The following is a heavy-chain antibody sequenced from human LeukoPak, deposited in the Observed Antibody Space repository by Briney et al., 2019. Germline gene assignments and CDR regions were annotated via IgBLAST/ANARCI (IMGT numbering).Heavy chain of an antibody. V-gene: IGHV1-18*01. CDR3: ARDTAMAYYEESYFDP. CDR2: ISAYNGNT. J-gene: IGHJ5*02. Sequence: ASVKVSCKASGYTFTSYGISWVRQAPGQGLECMGWISAYNGNTNYAQKFQDRLTMTTDKSTSAAYMELRSLRSDDTAVYYCARDTAMAYYEESYFDPWGQGTLVTVSS. D-gene: IGHD5-18*01. CDR1: GYTFTSYG.